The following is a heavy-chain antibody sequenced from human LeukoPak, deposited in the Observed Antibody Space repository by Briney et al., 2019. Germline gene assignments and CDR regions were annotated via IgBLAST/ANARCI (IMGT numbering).Heavy chain of an antibody. Sequence: PSETLSLTCTVSGGSISGSISSYYWNWIRQPPGKGLEWIGYIYYSGSTYYNPSLRSRFTISVDTSKNQFSLNLNSVAAADTAMYYCAALWAYSNDWYQIDGFCQHWGQGTLVTVSS. D-gene: IGHD6-13*01. V-gene: IGHV4-39*01. CDR3: AALWAYSNDWYQIDGFCQH. CDR2: IYYSGST. CDR1: GGSISGSISSYY. J-gene: IGHJ1*01.